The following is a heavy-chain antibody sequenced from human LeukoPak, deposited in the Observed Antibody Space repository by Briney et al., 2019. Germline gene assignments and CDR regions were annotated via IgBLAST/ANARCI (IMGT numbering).Heavy chain of an antibody. J-gene: IGHJ6*03. D-gene: IGHD3-16*02. V-gene: IGHV3-23*01. CDR2: ISGSGGST. Sequence: PGGSLRLSCAASGFTFSSYAMSWVRQAPGKGVEWVSAISGSGGSTYYAESVKGRFTISRDNSKNTLYLQMNSLRAEDTAVYYCARHRLYLYYYMDVWGKGTTVTISS. CDR3: ARHRLYLYYYMDV. CDR1: GFTFSSYA.